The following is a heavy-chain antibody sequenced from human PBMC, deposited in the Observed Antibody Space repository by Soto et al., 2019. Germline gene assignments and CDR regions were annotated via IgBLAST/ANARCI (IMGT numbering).Heavy chain of an antibody. Sequence: ASVKVSCKACGYTFSSYAMHWVRQAPGQRLEWMGWINAVYGNTKSSQKFQDRVTISRDTSASTAYMELTSLRSEDTAVYYCARDTGDGTFDFWGQGTLVTVSS. CDR1: GYTFSSYA. CDR2: INAVYGNT. CDR3: ARDTGDGTFDF. D-gene: IGHD7-27*01. J-gene: IGHJ4*02. V-gene: IGHV1-3*01.